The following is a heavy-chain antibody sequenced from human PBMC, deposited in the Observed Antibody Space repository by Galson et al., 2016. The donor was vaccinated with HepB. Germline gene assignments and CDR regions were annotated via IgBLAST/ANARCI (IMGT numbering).Heavy chain of an antibody. V-gene: IGHV3-33*06. CDR3: AKVIGRDAYYYYGMDV. Sequence: SLRLSCAASGFTFNTYGMHWVRQAPGKGLEWVAVIWYDGSNKYYADSVKGRFTISRDNSKNTLYLQMNGLRAEDTAVYYCAKVIGRDAYYYYGMDVWGQGTTATVSS. J-gene: IGHJ6*02. CDR2: IWYDGSNK. CDR1: GFTFNTYG. D-gene: IGHD2/OR15-2a*01.